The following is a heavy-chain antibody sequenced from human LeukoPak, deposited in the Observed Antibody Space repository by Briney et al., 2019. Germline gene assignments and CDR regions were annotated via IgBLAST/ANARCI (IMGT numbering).Heavy chain of an antibody. CDR1: GDSISSGVYY. CDR2: IYSSGST. V-gene: IGHV4-30-4*01. J-gene: IGHJ4*02. Sequence: SETLSLTCTVSGDSISSGVYYWNWIRQPPGRGLEWIGYIYSSGSTYYNPSLKSRVTISVDTSKNQFSLKLSSVTAADTAVYYCARCPRWLQSNYFDYWGQGTLVTVSS. CDR3: ARCPRWLQSNYFDY. D-gene: IGHD5-24*01.